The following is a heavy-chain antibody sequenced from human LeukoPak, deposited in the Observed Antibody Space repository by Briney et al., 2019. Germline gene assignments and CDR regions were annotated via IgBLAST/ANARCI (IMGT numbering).Heavy chain of an antibody. CDR3: ARDRGKIAAAGISLSGVFDP. J-gene: IGHJ5*02. CDR1: GYTFTGYY. CDR2: INPNSGGT. Sequence: ASVTVSCKASGYTFTGYYMHWVRQAPGQGLEWMGWINPNSGGTNYAQKFQGRVTMTRDTSISTAYMELSRLRSDDTAVYYCARDRGKIAAAGISLSGVFDPWGQGTLVTVSS. V-gene: IGHV1-2*02. D-gene: IGHD6-13*01.